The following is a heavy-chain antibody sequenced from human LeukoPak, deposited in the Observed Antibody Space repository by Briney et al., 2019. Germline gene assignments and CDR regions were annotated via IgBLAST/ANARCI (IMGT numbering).Heavy chain of an antibody. V-gene: IGHV3-23*01. CDR2: ISGSGGAT. Sequence: GGSLRLSCAASGFTFSSYAMSWVRQAPGKGLEWVSGISGSGGATYYADSVKGRFTISRDSSRNTLYLQMNSLRAEDTAVYNCARHSSQGTFDNWGQGTLVTVSS. D-gene: IGHD1-1*01. CDR3: ARHSSQGTFDN. J-gene: IGHJ4*02. CDR1: GFTFSSYA.